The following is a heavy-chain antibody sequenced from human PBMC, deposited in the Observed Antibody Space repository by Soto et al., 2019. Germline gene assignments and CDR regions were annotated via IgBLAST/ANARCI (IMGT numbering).Heavy chain of an antibody. CDR1: GYTFTSFH. D-gene: IGHD5-12*01. V-gene: IGHV1-46*01. Sequence: QVQLLQSGAEVKKPGASVKVSCKASGYTFTSFHIHWVRQAPGQGLEWMGVVNSTTGGTKYAQELPGGVIMTRDRSARTVYMELSSLTSEDTGTYFCARALPGSGKDYWGQGTLVIVSS. CDR3: ARALPGSGKDY. CDR2: VNSTTGGT. J-gene: IGHJ4*02.